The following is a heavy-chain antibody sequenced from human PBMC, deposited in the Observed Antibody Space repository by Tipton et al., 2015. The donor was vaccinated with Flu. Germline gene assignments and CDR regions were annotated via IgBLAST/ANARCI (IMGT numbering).Heavy chain of an antibody. Sequence: TLSLTCTVSGYSISSGYYWGWIRQPPGKGLEWIGSIFHGGSTYYNPSLKSRVTISVDTSKNQFSLKLSSVTAADTDVYYCATYYYGSGTQSAFDYWGQGTLVTVSS. J-gene: IGHJ4*02. CDR3: ATYYYGSGTQSAFDY. D-gene: IGHD3-10*01. V-gene: IGHV4-38-2*02. CDR1: GYSISSGYY. CDR2: IFHGGST.